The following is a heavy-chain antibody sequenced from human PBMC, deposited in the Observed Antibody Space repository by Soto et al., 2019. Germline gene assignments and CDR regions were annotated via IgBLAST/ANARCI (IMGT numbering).Heavy chain of an antibody. CDR3: ARDITGTAGSPPYYYYYGMDV. CDR1: GYTFTSYG. D-gene: IGHD1-7*01. Sequence: GASVKVSCKASGYTFTSYGISWVRRAPGQGLEWMGWISAYNGNTNYAQKLQGRVTMTTDTSTSTAYMELRSLRSDDTAVYYCARDITGTAGSPPYYYYYGMDVWGQGTTVTVSS. CDR2: ISAYNGNT. V-gene: IGHV1-18*01. J-gene: IGHJ6*02.